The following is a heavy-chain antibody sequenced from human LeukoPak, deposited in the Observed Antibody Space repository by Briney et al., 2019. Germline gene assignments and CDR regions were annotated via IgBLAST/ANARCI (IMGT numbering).Heavy chain of an antibody. CDR3: ARDGYNYGREDY. Sequence: SETLSLTCTVSGYSISSGYYWGWIRQPPGKGLEWIGSIYHSGSTYYNPSLNSRVTISVDTSKNQFSLKLSSVTAADTAVYYCARDGYNYGREDYWGQGTLVTVSS. D-gene: IGHD5-24*01. J-gene: IGHJ4*02. CDR1: GYSISSGYY. CDR2: IYHSGST. V-gene: IGHV4-38-2*02.